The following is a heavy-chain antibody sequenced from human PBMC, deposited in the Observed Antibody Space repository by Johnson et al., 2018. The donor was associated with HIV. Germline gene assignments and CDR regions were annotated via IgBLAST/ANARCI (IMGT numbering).Heavy chain of an antibody. J-gene: IGHJ3*02. CDR3: ARVRGGTGHGAFDI. CDR2: ISYDGSNK. CDR1: GFTFSSYA. Sequence: VQLVESGGGLVKPGGSLRLSCAASGFTFSSYAMHWVRQAPGKGLEWVAVISYDGSNKYYADSVKGRFTISRDNSKNTLYLQMNSLRTEDTAVYYCARVRGGTGHGAFDIWGQGTMVTVSS. V-gene: IGHV3-30*04.